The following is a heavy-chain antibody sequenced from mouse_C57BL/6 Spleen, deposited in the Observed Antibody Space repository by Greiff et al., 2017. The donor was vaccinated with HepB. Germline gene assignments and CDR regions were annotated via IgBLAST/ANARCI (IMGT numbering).Heavy chain of an antibody. CDR2: IDPSDSYT. Sequence: VKLQQPGAELVMPGASVKLSCKASGYTFTSYWMHWVKQRPGQGLEWIGEIDPSDSYTNYNQKFKGKSTLTVDKSSSTAYMQLSSLTSEDSAVYYCARGNFTRHFDYWGQGTTLTVSS. CDR1: GYTFTSYW. V-gene: IGHV1-69*01. CDR3: ARGNFTRHFDY. J-gene: IGHJ2*01.